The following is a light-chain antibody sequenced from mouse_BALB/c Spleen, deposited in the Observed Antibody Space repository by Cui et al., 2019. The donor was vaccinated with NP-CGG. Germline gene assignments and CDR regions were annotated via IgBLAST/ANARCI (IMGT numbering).Light chain of an antibody. CDR3: ALWYSNHWV. CDR1: TGAVTTNNY. J-gene: IGLJ1*01. CDR2: GTN. V-gene: IGLV1*01. Sequence: QAVVTQASALTTSPGETVTLTCRSSTGAVTTNNYANWVQENPDHLFTGLIGGTNNRAPGVPARFSGFLIGDKAALTITGAQTEDEAIYFCALWYSNHWVFGGGTKLTVL.